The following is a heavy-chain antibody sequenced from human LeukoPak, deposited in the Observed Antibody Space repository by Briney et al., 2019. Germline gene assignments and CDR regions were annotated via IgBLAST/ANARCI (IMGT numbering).Heavy chain of an antibody. V-gene: IGHV4-59*12. CDR1: GGSISSNY. Sequence: SETLSLTCTVSGGSISSNYWSWIRQTPGRGLQWIGYIYNSGNTNYNPSLKSRVTISVDTSKNQFSLKLSSVTAADTAVYYCARGGTRYYYDSSGYSIQHWGQGTLVTVSS. CDR3: ARGGTRYYYDSSGYSIQH. D-gene: IGHD3-22*01. CDR2: IYNSGNT. J-gene: IGHJ1*01.